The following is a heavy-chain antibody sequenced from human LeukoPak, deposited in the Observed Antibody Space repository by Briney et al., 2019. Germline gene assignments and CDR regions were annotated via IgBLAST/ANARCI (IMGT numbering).Heavy chain of an antibody. V-gene: IGHV1-18*01. J-gene: IGHJ4*02. D-gene: IGHD1-1*01. CDR1: GYTFTSYG. Sequence: ASVKVSCKASGYTFTSYGIIWVRQAPGQGLEWMGWISVYNGNTNYAQKLQGRVTMTTDTSTSTAYMDLRSLGSDDTAVYYCARLEFAGTHYFDYWGQGTLVTVSS. CDR2: ISVYNGNT. CDR3: ARLEFAGTHYFDY.